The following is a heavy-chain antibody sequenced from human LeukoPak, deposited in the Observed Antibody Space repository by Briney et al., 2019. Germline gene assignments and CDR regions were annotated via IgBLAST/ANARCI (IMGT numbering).Heavy chain of an antibody. CDR2: INWNGGST. D-gene: IGHD6-13*01. J-gene: IGHJ4*02. CDR3: ARDSSWYYYFDY. V-gene: IGHV3-20*04. CDR1: GFTFDDYG. Sequence: PGRSLRLSCAAAGFTFDDYGMSSVRQAPGKGPEWVSGINWNGGSTGYADSVKGRFTISRDNAKNSLYLQMNSLRAEDTALYYCARDSSWYYYFDYWGQGNLVTVSS.